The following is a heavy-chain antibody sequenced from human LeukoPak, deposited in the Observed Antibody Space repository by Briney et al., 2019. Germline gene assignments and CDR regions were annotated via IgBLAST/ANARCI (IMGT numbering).Heavy chain of an antibody. J-gene: IGHJ6*02. Sequence: GASVTVSCTASGYTFTGYYMHWVRQAPGQGLEWMGWMNPNSGNTGYAQKFQGRVTMTRNTSISTAYMELSSLRSEDTAVYYCARSLWFGEYGYYYYGMDVWGQGTMVTVSS. CDR2: MNPNSGNT. V-gene: IGHV1-8*02. D-gene: IGHD3-10*01. CDR3: ARSLWFGEYGYYYYGMDV. CDR1: GYTFTGYY.